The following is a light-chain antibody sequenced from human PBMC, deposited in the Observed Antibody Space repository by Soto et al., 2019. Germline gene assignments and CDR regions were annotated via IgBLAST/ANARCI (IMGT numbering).Light chain of an antibody. J-gene: IGKJ4*01. Sequence: DIQMTQSPPTRSASVGDRVTKPCRASQRISNSLAWYQQKPGTAPKLLIYRASALQSGVPSRFSGSGSGTEFTLTIDSLQPDDFATFYCQQYSTYPLTFGGGTRVDIK. CDR2: RAS. V-gene: IGKV1-5*03. CDR3: QQYSTYPLT. CDR1: QRISNS.